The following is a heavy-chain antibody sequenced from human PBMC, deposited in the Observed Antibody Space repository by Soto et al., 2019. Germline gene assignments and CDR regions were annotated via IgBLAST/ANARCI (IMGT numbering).Heavy chain of an antibody. CDR2: ISAYNGNT. Sequence: ASVKVSCKASGYTFTSYGISWVRQAPGQGLEWMGWISAYNGNTNYAQKLQGRVTMTTDTSTSTAYMELRSLRSDDTAVYYCARVVASRITMIVVVMDDFDYWGQGTLVTGSS. V-gene: IGHV1-18*01. J-gene: IGHJ4*02. D-gene: IGHD3-22*01. CDR1: GYTFTSYG. CDR3: ARVVASRITMIVVVMDDFDY.